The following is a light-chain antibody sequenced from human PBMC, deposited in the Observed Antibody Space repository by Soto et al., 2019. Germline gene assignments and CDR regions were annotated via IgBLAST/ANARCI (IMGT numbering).Light chain of an antibody. J-gene: IGLJ3*02. CDR1: SSNIGAGYD. CDR3: QSYDNSLSGSWV. CDR2: GNS. Sequence: QSVLTQPPSVSGAPGQRVTISCTGSSSNIGAGYDVRWYQQLPGTAPKLLMYGNSNRPSGVPDRFSGSKSGTSASLAITGLQAEDEADYYCQSYDNSLSGSWVFGGGTKLTVL. V-gene: IGLV1-40*01.